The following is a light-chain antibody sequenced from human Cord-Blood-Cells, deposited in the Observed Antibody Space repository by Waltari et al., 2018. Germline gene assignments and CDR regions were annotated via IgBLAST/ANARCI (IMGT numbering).Light chain of an antibody. CDR1: QSVSSY. Sequence: EIVLTQSPATLSLSPGERATLSCRASQSVSSYLAWYQQKPGQAPRLLIYDASNRATCIPARFSGSGSGTDFTLTISRLEPEDFAVYYCQQRSNWPTFGGGTKVEIK. V-gene: IGKV3-11*01. CDR3: QQRSNWPT. J-gene: IGKJ4*01. CDR2: DAS.